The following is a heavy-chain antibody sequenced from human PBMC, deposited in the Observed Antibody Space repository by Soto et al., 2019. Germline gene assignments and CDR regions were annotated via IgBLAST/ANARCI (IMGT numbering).Heavy chain of an antibody. J-gene: IGHJ3*02. Sequence: ASVKVSCKASGGTFSSYAISWVRQAPGQGLEWMGGIIPIFGTANYAQKFQGRVTITADESTSTAYMELSSLRSEDTAVYYCASWVLGWHAFDIWGQGTMVTVSS. CDR1: GGTFSSYA. CDR2: IIPIFGTA. CDR3: ASWVLGWHAFDI. D-gene: IGHD2-15*01. V-gene: IGHV1-69*13.